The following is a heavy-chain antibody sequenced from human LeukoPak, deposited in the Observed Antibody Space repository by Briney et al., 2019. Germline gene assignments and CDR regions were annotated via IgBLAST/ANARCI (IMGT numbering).Heavy chain of an antibody. CDR2: IYTSGST. D-gene: IGHD5-24*01. Sequence: PLETLSLTCTVSGGSISSYYWSWIRQPAGKGLEWIGRIYTSGSTNYNPSLKSRVTMSVDTSKNQFSLKLSSVTAADTAVYYCARVGEIATRSAFDIWGQGTMVTVSS. CDR3: ARVGEIATRSAFDI. CDR1: GGSISSYY. V-gene: IGHV4-4*07. J-gene: IGHJ3*02.